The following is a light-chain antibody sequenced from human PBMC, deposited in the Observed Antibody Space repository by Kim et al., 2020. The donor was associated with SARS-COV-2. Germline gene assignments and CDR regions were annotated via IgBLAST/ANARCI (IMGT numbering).Light chain of an antibody. CDR2: GAD. Sequence: SPGDAATLSGRTSQSMSCNYLAWYQKKPSQTPRLLIVGADTRPIGIPDRFSGRGSGTDFTLTISRLEPEDFAVYYCQQDGSSPLTFGGGTKVDIK. V-gene: IGKV3-20*01. CDR1: QSMSCNY. J-gene: IGKJ4*01. CDR3: QQDGSSPLT.